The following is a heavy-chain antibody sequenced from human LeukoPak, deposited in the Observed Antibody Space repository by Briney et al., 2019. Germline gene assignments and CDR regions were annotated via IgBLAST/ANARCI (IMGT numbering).Heavy chain of an antibody. CDR1: GGSISSGGYS. CDR3: ARGSDYYDSSGYYRDAFDI. Sequence: SQTLSLTCAVSGGSISSGGYSWSWIRQPPGKGLEWIGYIYHSGSTYYNPSLKSRVTISVDRSKNQFSLKLSSVTAADTAVYYCARGSDYYDSSGYYRDAFDIWGQGTMVTVPS. D-gene: IGHD3-22*01. V-gene: IGHV4-30-2*01. J-gene: IGHJ3*02. CDR2: IYHSGST.